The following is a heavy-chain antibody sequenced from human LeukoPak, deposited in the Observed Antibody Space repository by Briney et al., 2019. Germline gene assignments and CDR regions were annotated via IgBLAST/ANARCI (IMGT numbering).Heavy chain of an antibody. V-gene: IGHV6-1*01. J-gene: IGHJ4*02. CDR2: TYYRSKWYN. CDR1: GDSFSSNSAA. Sequence: SQTLSLTCAISGDSFSSNSAAWTWIRQSPSRGLEWLGSTYYRSKWYNDYAVSVKSRITINPDTSKNQFSLQLNSVTPEDTAVYYCARDRVVAEDPYVFDYWGQGTLVTVSS. CDR3: ARDRVVAEDPYVFDY. D-gene: IGHD5-12*01.